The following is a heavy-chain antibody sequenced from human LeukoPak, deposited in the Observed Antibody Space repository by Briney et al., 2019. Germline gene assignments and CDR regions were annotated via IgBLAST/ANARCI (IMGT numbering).Heavy chain of an antibody. Sequence: TLSLTCTVSGGSISSGSYYWSWIRQPAGKGLEWIGRIYTSGSTNYNPSLKSRVTISVDTSKNQFSLKLSSVTAADTAVYYCARAGSGITGTAGWFDPWGQGTLVTVSS. V-gene: IGHV4-61*02. CDR2: IYTSGST. J-gene: IGHJ5*02. CDR3: ARAGSGITGTAGWFDP. CDR1: GGSISSGSYY. D-gene: IGHD1-20*01.